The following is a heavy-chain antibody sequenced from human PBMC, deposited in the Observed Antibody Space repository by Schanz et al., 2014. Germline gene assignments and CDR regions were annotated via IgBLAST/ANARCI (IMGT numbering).Heavy chain of an antibody. D-gene: IGHD3-22*01. CDR1: GYTFISYG. V-gene: IGHV1-18*01. J-gene: IGHJ4*02. CDR3: ARDYYDSSGYYYCDY. Sequence: QVQLVQSGAEVKKPGASVKVSCKASGYTFISYGIKWVRQAPGQGLEWMGWISPYNGNTNYAQKLQGRVTMTADTSTSTAYMELSSLRSEDTAMYYCARDYYDSSGYYYCDYWGQGTLVTVSS. CDR2: ISPYNGNT.